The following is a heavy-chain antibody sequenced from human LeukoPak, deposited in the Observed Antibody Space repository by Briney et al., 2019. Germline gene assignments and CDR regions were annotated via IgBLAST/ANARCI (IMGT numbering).Heavy chain of an antibody. Sequence: ASVKVSCKASGYTFTGYYMHWVRQAPGQGLEWMGWINPNSGGTNYAQKFQGRVTMTRDTSIRSAYMQMSRLRSDDTAVYYCARVDDGTYTTIDYWGQGTLVTVSS. CDR3: ARVDDGTYTTIDY. CDR1: GYTFTGYY. D-gene: IGHD1-26*01. J-gene: IGHJ4*02. CDR2: INPNSGGT. V-gene: IGHV1-2*02.